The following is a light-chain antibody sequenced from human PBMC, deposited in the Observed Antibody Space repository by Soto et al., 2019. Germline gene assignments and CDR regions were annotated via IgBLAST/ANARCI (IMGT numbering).Light chain of an antibody. CDR3: QQRSNWPPVLT. CDR2: GAS. V-gene: IGKV3-11*01. J-gene: IGKJ4*01. CDR1: QSVSSH. Sequence: EIVLTQSPASLSLSPGERATLSCRASQSVSSHLAWFQQRPGQAPSLLIYGASNRATGIPARFGGSGSGTNFTRTSSSLEPEDFAVSYCQQRSNWPPVLTFGGGTKVEIK.